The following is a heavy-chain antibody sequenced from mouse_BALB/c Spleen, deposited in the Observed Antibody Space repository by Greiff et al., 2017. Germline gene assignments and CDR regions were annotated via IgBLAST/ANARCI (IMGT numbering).Heavy chain of an antibody. J-gene: IGHJ4*01. CDR1: GFTFSDFY. Sequence: EVMLVESGGGLVQPGGSLRLSCATSGFTFSDFYMEWVRQPPGKRLEWIAASRNKANDYTTEYSASVKGRFIVSRDTSQSILYLQMNALRAEDTAIYYCARDAYGNYDYYYAMDYWGQGTSVTVSS. CDR2: SRNKANDYTT. D-gene: IGHD2-1*01. V-gene: IGHV7-1*02. CDR3: ARDAYGNYDYYYAMDY.